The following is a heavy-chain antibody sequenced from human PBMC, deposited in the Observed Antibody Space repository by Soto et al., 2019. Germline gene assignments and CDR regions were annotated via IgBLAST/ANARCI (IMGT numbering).Heavy chain of an antibody. D-gene: IGHD3-10*01. J-gene: IGHJ4*02. CDR2: ISGSGGST. CDR1: GFTFSSYA. CDR3: AKTRGRGVIIASFDY. Sequence: EVQLLESGGGLVQPGGSLRLSCAASGFTFSSYAMSWVRQAPGKGLEWVSAISGSGGSTYYADSVKGRFTISRDNSKNTLYLHMNSLRAEDTAVYYCAKTRGRGVIIASFDYWGEGTLVTVSS. V-gene: IGHV3-23*01.